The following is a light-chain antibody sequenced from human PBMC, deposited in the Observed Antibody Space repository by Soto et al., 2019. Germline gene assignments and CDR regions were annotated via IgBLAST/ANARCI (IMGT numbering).Light chain of an antibody. CDR3: CSYAGSSTYV. Sequence: QAVVTQPASVSGSPGQSITISCTGTSSDVGSYNLVSWYQQHPGKAPKLMIYEVSKRPSGVSNRFSGSKSGNTASLTISGLQAEDEAEYYCCSYAGSSTYVFGTGTQLTVL. V-gene: IGLV2-23*02. CDR1: SSDVGSYNL. J-gene: IGLJ1*01. CDR2: EVS.